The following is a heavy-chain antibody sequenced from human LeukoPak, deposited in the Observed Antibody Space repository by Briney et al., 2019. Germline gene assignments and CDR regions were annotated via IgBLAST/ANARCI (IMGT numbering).Heavy chain of an antibody. CDR1: GDSVSSNSAA. J-gene: IGHJ4*02. CDR3: GRDKDYSIDN. Sequence: SQTLSLTCAISGDSVSSNSAAWNWIRPSPSRGLEWLVRTYYRSTWYTDYAVSVTSRITINPHTSKNQFSLQLNSVTPEDTAVSYCGRDKDYSIDNWGQGTLVTVSS. CDR2: TYYRSTWYT. D-gene: IGHD4-11*01. V-gene: IGHV6-1*01.